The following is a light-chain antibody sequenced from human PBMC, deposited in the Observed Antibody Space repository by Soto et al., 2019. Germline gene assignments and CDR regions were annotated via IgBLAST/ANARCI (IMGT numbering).Light chain of an antibody. CDR1: QSVSSSY. CDR2: GAS. J-gene: IGKJ1*01. V-gene: IGKV3-20*01. Sequence: ETVLTQSPGTLSLSPGERATLSCRASQSVSSSYVAWYQQKPGQAPRLLIYGASSRATGIPDRFSGSGSGTDFTLTISRLEPEDFAVYYCQQYGRSPPSWTFGQGTKVEIK. CDR3: QQYGRSPPSWT.